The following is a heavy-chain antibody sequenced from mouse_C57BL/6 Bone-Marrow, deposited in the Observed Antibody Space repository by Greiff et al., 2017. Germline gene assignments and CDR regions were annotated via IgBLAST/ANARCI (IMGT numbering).Heavy chain of an antibody. CDR2: IYPRSGNT. D-gene: IGHD2-10*01. J-gene: IGHJ2*01. CDR1: GYTFTSYG. CDR3: ARSLLQRDY. V-gene: IGHV1-81*01. Sequence: QLQLKEPGAELARPGASVKLSCKASGYTFTSYGISWVKQRTGQGLEWIGEIYPRSGNTYYNEKFKGKATLTADKSSSTAYMELRSLTAEDSAVYVCARSLLQRDYWGQGTTLTVSS.